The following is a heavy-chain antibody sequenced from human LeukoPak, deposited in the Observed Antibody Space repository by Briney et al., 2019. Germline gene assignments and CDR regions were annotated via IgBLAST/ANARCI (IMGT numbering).Heavy chain of an antibody. Sequence: PGRSLRLSCAASGFTFDDYAMHWVRQAPGKGLEWVSGISWNSGSIGYADSVKGRFTISRDNAKNSLYLQMNSLRAEDTAVYYCAREGVYDSSGYHDAFDIWGQGTMVTVSS. CDR2: ISWNSGSI. CDR1: GFTFDDYA. J-gene: IGHJ3*02. CDR3: AREGVYDSSGYHDAFDI. V-gene: IGHV3-9*01. D-gene: IGHD3-22*01.